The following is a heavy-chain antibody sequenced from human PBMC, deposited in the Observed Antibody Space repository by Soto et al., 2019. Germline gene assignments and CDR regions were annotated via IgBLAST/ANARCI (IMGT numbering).Heavy chain of an antibody. V-gene: IGHV4-59*01. CDR2: IYYSGST. D-gene: IGHD3-10*01. CDR1: GGSISSYY. J-gene: IGHJ6*02. Sequence: PSETLSLTCTVSGGSISSYYWSWIRQPPGKGLEWIGYIYYSGSTNYNPSLKSRVTISVDTSKNQFSLKLSSVTAADTAVYYCAMGSRRPYYYYGMDVWGQGTTVTVSS. CDR3: AMGSRRPYYYYGMDV.